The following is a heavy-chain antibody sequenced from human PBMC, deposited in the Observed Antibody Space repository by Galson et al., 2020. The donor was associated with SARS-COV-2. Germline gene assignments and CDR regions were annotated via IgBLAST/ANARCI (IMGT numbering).Heavy chain of an antibody. D-gene: IGHD5-12*01. V-gene: IGHV4-59*01. CDR2: AYSGGTT. Sequence: SQTPSPTCNVSGGSIGSYYWTWIRQPPGKGLEWTGYAYSGGTTNYNPSLTGRIVISVDKSKNQLSLKLSSVTAADTALYYCARERGAYFDSWGQGTQVTVSS. CDR1: GGSIGSYY. CDR3: ARERGAYFDS. J-gene: IGHJ4*02.